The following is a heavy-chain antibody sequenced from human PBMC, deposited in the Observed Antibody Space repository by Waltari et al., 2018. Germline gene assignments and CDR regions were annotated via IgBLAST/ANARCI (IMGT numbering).Heavy chain of an antibody. CDR1: GFPFSSYS. J-gene: IGHJ4*02. CDR2: ISSSSSYI. Sequence: EVQLVESGGGLVKPGGSLRLSCAASGFPFSSYSMNWVRQAPGKGLEWVSSISSSSSYIYYADSVKGRFTISRDNAKNSLYLQMNSLRAEDTAVYYCARDDSGAGGFDYWGQGTLVTVSS. CDR3: ARDDSGAGGFDY. V-gene: IGHV3-21*01. D-gene: IGHD3-16*01.